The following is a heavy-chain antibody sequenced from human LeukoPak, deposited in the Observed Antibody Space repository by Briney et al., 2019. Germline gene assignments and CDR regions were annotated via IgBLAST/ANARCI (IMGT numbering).Heavy chain of an antibody. CDR2: ISAYNGNT. CDR3: ARDRPDSGYSYGNWFDP. Sequence: ASVKVSCKASGYTFTSYGTSWVRQAPGQGLEWMGWISAYNGNTNYAQKLQGRVTMTTDTSTSTAYMELRSLRSDDTAVYYCARDRPDSGYSYGNWFDPWGQGTLVTVSS. J-gene: IGHJ5*02. V-gene: IGHV1-18*01. CDR1: GYTFTSYG. D-gene: IGHD5-18*01.